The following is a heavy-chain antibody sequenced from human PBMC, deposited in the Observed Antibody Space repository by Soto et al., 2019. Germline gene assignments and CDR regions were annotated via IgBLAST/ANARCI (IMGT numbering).Heavy chain of an antibody. CDR3: AKASGYDFWSGYYNVTGTPPHYDY. J-gene: IGHJ4*02. V-gene: IGHV3-23*01. CDR2: ISGSGGST. D-gene: IGHD3-3*01. Sequence: PGGSLRLSCAASGFTFSSYAMSWVRQAPGKGLEWVSAISGSGGSTYYADSVKGRFTISRDNSKNTLYLQMNSLRAEDTAVYYCAKASGYDFWSGYYNVTGTPPHYDYWGQGTLVTVSS. CDR1: GFTFSSYA.